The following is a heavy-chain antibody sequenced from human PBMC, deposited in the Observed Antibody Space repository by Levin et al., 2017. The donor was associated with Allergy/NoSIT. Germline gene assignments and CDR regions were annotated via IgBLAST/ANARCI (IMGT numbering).Heavy chain of an antibody. D-gene: IGHD3-10*01. CDR2: IKQDGSEK. V-gene: IGHV3-7*01. CDR1: GFSFSSYW. CDR3: ARERRVASFLRGSGSYSII. J-gene: IGHJ4*02. Sequence: GESLKISCATSGFSFSSYWMSWVRQAPGKGLEWVANIKQDGSEKYYVDSVKGRFTISRDNAKNSLYLQMNSLRAEDTAVYYCARERRVASFLRGSGSYSIIWGRGTLVTVSS.